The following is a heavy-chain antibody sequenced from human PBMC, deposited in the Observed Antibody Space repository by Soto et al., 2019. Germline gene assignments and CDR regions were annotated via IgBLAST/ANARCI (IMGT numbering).Heavy chain of an antibody. CDR2: IYYSGST. V-gene: IGHV4-39*01. CDR1: GGSISSSSYY. J-gene: IGHJ4*02. D-gene: IGHD3-22*01. CDR3: ARRASHYYDSSGYYTYYFDY. Sequence: TSETLSLTCTVSGGSISSSSYYWGWIRQPPGKGLEWIGSIYYSGSTYYNPSLKSRVTISVDTSKNQFSLKLSSVTAADTAVYYCARRASHYYDSSGYYTYYFDYWGQGTLVTVSS.